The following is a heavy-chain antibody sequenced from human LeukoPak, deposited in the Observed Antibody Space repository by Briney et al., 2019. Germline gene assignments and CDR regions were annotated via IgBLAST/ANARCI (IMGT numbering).Heavy chain of an antibody. V-gene: IGHV1-8*01. D-gene: IGHD2-2*01. CDR2: MNPNSGNT. Sequence: GASVKVSCKASGYTFSSYDINWVRQASGQGLEWMGWMNPNSGNTGYAQKFQGRVTMTRDVSISTAYMELSRLRSDDTAVYYCARAYQLLYLDVWGKGTTVTVSS. J-gene: IGHJ6*03. CDR3: ARAYQLLYLDV. CDR1: GYTFSSYD.